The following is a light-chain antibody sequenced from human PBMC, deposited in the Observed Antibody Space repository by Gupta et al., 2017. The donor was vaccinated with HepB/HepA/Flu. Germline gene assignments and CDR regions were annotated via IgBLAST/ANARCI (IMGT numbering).Light chain of an antibody. J-gene: IGKJ4*01. CDR2: QAS. Sequence: DIRVIQSLATLSRHAGESVTINCRAREDIKTFLAWYQQQPGKAPKLLIYQASNLESGVPSRFRGSGSGTESTRTISRLQPDDSATYYCQQYGTFSRPTFGGGTKVEI. V-gene: IGKV1-5*03. CDR3: QQYGTFSRPT. CDR1: EDIKTF.